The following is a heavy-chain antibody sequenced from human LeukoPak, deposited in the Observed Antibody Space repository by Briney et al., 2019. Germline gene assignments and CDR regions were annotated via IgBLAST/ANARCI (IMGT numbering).Heavy chain of an antibody. CDR2: IDTKGTRT. V-gene: IGHV3-NL1*01. CDR3: ARGVGATDY. CDR1: GFILSNCA. Sequence: GGSLRLSCAASGFILSNCAMTWVRQAPGKGLEWVSGIDTKGTRTYYADSVKGRFTISRDNSKNTLYLQMNSLRAEDTAVYYCARGVGATDYWGQGTLVTDSS. J-gene: IGHJ4*02. D-gene: IGHD1-26*01.